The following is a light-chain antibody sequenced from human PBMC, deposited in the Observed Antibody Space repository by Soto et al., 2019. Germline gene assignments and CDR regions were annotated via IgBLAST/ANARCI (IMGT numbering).Light chain of an antibody. CDR2: GNR. CDR3: QGYDYILTASV. J-gene: IGLJ3*02. Sequence: QSVLTQPPSVSGARGQRVTLSCTGNTSNLGAGYDVHWYQQLPGAAPKLVIFGNRNRPSGVPERFSGSKSGTSASLAITGLQAEDEADYYCQGYDYILTASVFGGGTQLTVL. V-gene: IGLV1-40*01. CDR1: TSNLGAGYD.